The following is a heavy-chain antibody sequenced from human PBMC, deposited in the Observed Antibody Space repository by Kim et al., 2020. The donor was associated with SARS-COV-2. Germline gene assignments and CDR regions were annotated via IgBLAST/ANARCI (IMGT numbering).Heavy chain of an antibody. V-gene: IGHV3-23*01. CDR3: SASDY. J-gene: IGHJ4*02. CDR2: ISDSGGRT. CDR1: GFTFSSYA. Sequence: GGSLRLSCAASGFTFSSYAMTWVRQAPGKGLEWASTISDSGGRTHYADSVKGRFTISRDNSKNTLYLQLNSLRAEDTAVYYCSASDYWGQGPLVTVSS.